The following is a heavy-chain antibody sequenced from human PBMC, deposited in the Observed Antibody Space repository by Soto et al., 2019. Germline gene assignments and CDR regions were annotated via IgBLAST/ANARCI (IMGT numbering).Heavy chain of an antibody. J-gene: IGHJ4*02. CDR2: ISPMFGAA. V-gene: IGHV1-69*19. CDR1: GGTFNTYA. CDR3: AREVQVHTPAFVY. Sequence: QVQLVQSGAEMKKPGSSVKVSCQSSGGTFNTYAMNWVRQAPGQGPEWMGDISPMFGAANYAPKLQGRDTITADESTGTSYMQLSSLTSEDTALYFCAREVQVHTPAFVYWGQGTLVTVSS. D-gene: IGHD3-10*01.